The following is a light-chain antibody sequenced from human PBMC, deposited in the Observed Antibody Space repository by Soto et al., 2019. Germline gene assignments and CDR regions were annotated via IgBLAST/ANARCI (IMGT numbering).Light chain of an antibody. CDR2: GVS. CDR1: QSVSSTL. Sequence: DIVMTQSPATLSVSPGERATLSCRASQSVSSTLLTWYRQKPGQAPRLLIYGVSSRATGIPDRFSGSGSGTDFTLTISRLEPEDFAVYFCQHYGDSSWTFGQGTKVDIK. V-gene: IGKV3-20*01. CDR3: QHYGDSSWT. J-gene: IGKJ1*01.